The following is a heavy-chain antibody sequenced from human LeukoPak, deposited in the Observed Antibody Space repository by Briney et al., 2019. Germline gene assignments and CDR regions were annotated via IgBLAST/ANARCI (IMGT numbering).Heavy chain of an antibody. CDR2: TYYSGST. V-gene: IGHV4-59*08. J-gene: IGHJ4*02. CDR1: GGSISNYY. CDR3: ARHQVYGSGSLYYFDY. D-gene: IGHD3-10*01. Sequence: PSETLSLTCTVSGGSISNYYWSWIRQPPGKGLEWIGYTYYSGSTNYNPSLKSRVTISVDTISLDMSKKQFSLKLSSVTAADTAVYFCARHQVYGSGSLYYFDYWGQGTLVTVSS.